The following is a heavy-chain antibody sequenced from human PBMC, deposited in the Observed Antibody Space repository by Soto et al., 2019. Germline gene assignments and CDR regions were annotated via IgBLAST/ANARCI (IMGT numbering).Heavy chain of an antibody. CDR3: VREAYIGYGHAIDH. J-gene: IGHJ4*02. CDR2: NYHSGTT. V-gene: IGHV4-59*01. Sequence: SETLSLTCAVSGVTISTYYWSWIRQPPGKGLEWIGYNYHSGTTNYNPSLKSRVTISVDTSKNQFSLRLTSVTAADTAIYYCVREAYIGYGHAIDHWAQGILVTVSS. D-gene: IGHD5-12*01. CDR1: GVTISTYY.